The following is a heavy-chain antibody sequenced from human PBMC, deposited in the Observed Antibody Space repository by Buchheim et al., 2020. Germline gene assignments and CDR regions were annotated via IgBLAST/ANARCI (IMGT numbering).Heavy chain of an antibody. V-gene: IGHV3-30*11. Sequence: QVQLVESGGGVVQPGRSLRLSCAASGFTFSSYAMHWVRQAPGTGLEWGAVISYDGSNKYYADSVKGRFTISRDNSKNTQYLQMNSLRAEDTAVYYCAIDPVVRFGELLPPYNWFDPWGQGTL. CDR3: AIDPVVRFGELLPPYNWFDP. D-gene: IGHD3-10*01. J-gene: IGHJ5*02. CDR2: ISYDGSNK. CDR1: GFTFSSYA.